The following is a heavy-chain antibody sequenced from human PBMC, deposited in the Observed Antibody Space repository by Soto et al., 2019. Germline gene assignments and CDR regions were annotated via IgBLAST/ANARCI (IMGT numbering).Heavy chain of an antibody. V-gene: IGHV4-34*01. D-gene: IGHD3-10*01. CDR1: GGSFSGYY. CDR3: GRTALRVRYYGSGRHNWFDP. J-gene: IGHJ5*02. CDR2: INHSGST. Sequence: SETLSLTCAVDGGSFSGYYWSWIRQPPGKGLEWMGEINHSGSTNYNPSLKSRVTISVDTSKNQFSLKLSPVTAADTAVYYCGRTALRVRYYGSGRHNWFDPWGQGTLVTVSS.